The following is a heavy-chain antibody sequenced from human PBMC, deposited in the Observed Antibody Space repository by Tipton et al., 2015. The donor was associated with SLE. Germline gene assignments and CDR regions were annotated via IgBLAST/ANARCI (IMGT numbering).Heavy chain of an antibody. V-gene: IGHV4-59*12. J-gene: IGHJ5*02. CDR3: ARDLSYYGSARYWFDR. CDR1: GGSISSNY. Sequence: TLSLTCSVSGGSISSNYWIWIRQPPGKGLEWIGYISDGGGTNYNPSLKSRVTISVDTSKNQFSLKLASVTAADTAVYYCARDLSYYGSARYWFDRWGQGTLVTVSS. CDR2: ISDGGGT. D-gene: IGHD3-10*01.